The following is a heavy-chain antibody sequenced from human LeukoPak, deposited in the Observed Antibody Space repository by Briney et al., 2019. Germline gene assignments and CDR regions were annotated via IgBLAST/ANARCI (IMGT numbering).Heavy chain of an antibody. CDR3: ARDMKDYYDSRDAFDI. V-gene: IGHV3-21*01. CDR2: ISSSSSYI. CDR1: GFTFSSYS. J-gene: IGHJ3*02. D-gene: IGHD3-22*01. Sequence: GGSLRLSCAASGFTFSSYSMNWVRQAPGKGLEWVSSISSSSSYIYYADSVKGRFTISRDNAKNSLYLQMNSLRAEDTAVYYCARDMKDYYDSRDAFDIWGQGTMVTVSS.